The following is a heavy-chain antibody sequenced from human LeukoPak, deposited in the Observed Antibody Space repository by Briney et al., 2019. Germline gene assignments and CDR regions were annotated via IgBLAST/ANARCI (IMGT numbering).Heavy chain of an antibody. D-gene: IGHD2-2*01. CDR2: VYYSGST. J-gene: IGHJ3*02. Sequence: PSETLSLTCTVSGGSISSSSLYWDWIRQPPGKGLEWIGTVYYSGSTYYNPSLKSRVTISVDTSKNQCSLRLSSVTAADTALYYCARNASSLGAGAFDIWGQGTMVTVSS. CDR3: ARNASSLGAGAFDI. V-gene: IGHV4-39*01. CDR1: GGSISSSSLY.